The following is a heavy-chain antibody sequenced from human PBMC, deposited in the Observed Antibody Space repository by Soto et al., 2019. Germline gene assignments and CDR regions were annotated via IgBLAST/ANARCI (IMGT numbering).Heavy chain of an antibody. V-gene: IGHV4-31*03. CDR3: ASNSGYYSNYYYYGMDV. J-gene: IGHJ6*02. CDR2: IYYSGST. D-gene: IGHD3-22*01. CDR1: GGSISSGGYY. Sequence: SETLSLTCTVSGGSISSGGYYRSWIRQHPGKGLEWIGYIYYSGSTYYNPSLKSRVTIPVDTSKNQFSLKLSSVTAADTAVYYCASNSGYYSNYYYYGMDVWGQGTTVTVSS.